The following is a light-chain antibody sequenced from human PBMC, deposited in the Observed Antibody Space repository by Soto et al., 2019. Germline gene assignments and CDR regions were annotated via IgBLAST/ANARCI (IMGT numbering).Light chain of an antibody. CDR2: DAS. V-gene: IGKV1-5*01. CDR1: QNVGTW. CDR3: HQYKSFSPYT. Sequence: DIQMTQSPSTLSAFVGARVTITCRASQNVGTWLAWYQQKPGKAPKLLIFDASTLDRGVPSRFSGSGSGTHFTLTISSLQPDDFATYFCHQYKSFSPYTFGKGTK. J-gene: IGKJ2*01.